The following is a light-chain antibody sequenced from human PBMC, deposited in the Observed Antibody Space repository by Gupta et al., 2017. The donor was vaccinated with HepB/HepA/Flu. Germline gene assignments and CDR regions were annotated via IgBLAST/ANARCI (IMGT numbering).Light chain of an antibody. CDR3: QQRDSTPIT. CDR2: GTS. J-gene: IGKJ5*01. Sequence: DIQMTQSPSSLSASVGDRVTITCRASQSISYYINWYQQKPGQVPKLRSGGTSRLKSGGPSRGSGVPSRFSGSGTGTDFTLTISRLQPEDFATYYCQQRDSTPITFGQGTQMDIK. CDR1: QSISYY. V-gene: IGKV1-39*01.